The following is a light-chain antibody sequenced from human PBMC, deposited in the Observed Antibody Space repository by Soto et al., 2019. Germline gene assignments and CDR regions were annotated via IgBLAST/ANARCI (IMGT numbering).Light chain of an antibody. J-gene: IGKJ2*01. Sequence: IVMTQSPATLSVSPGERATLSCRASQSVSSKLAWYQQKPGQAPRLLIYGASTRATGIPVRFSGSGSGTEFTLTISSLQSEDFAVYYCQQYNNWPAYTFGLGTKLEIK. CDR1: QSVSSK. CDR2: GAS. V-gene: IGKV3-15*01. CDR3: QQYNNWPAYT.